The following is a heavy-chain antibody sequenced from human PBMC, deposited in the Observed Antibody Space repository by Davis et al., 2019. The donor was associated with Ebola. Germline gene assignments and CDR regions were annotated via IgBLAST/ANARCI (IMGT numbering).Heavy chain of an antibody. CDR1: GFTFNTYS. CDR3: ARDPDGYCSSSRCSLYYGMDV. J-gene: IGHJ6*02. Sequence: GESLKISCAASGFTFNTYSMNWVRQAPGKGLEWVAYITPNSGSIYYADSVEGRFTISRDNAKNSLHLEMISLRDEDTAVYYCARDPDGYCSSSRCSLYYGMDVWGQGTTVTVSS. V-gene: IGHV3-48*02. D-gene: IGHD2-2*01. CDR2: ITPNSGSI.